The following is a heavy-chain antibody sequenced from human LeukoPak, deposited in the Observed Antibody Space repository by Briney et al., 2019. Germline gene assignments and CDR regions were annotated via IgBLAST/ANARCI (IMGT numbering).Heavy chain of an antibody. V-gene: IGHV4-59*08. CDR3: AIHLLVGAAAGDPFDY. Sequence: SETLSLTCTLSGGYIISNYLSWTRQPPEKGLEWIGYIYSNGNTNYNPSLKSRVTISVDTSKNQFSLKLSSVTAADTAIYYCAIHLLVGAAAGDPFDYWGQGTLVTVSS. CDR2: IYSNGNT. J-gene: IGHJ4*02. D-gene: IGHD6-13*01. CDR1: GGYIISNY.